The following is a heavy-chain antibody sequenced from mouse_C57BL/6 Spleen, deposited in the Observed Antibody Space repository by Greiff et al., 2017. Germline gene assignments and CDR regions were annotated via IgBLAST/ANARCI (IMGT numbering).Heavy chain of an antibody. CDR2: IDPSDSYT. D-gene: IGHD1-1*01. CDR3: ARGGTTVVEGLAY. Sequence: QVQLQQPGAELVMPGASVKLSCKASGYTFTSYWMHWVKQRPGQGLEWIGEIDPSDSYTNYNQKFKGKSTLTVDKSSSTAYMQLSSLTSEDSAVYYGARGGTTVVEGLAYWGQGTLVTVSA. CDR1: GYTFTSYW. J-gene: IGHJ3*01. V-gene: IGHV1-69*01.